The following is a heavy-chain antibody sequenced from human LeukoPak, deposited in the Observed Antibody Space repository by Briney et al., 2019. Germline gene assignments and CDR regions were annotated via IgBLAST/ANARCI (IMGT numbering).Heavy chain of an antibody. CDR3: ARWDQSTRGGYYYFDY. J-gene: IGHJ4*02. D-gene: IGHD1-26*01. CDR1: GGSISSSSYY. V-gene: IGHV4-39*01. Sequence: SETLSLTCTVSGGSISSSSYYWGWIRQPPGKGLEWIGNIYYSGSTYYNPSLKSRVTISVDTSKNQFSLKLSSVTAADTAVYYCARWDQSTRGGYYYFDYWGQGTLVTVSS. CDR2: IYYSGST.